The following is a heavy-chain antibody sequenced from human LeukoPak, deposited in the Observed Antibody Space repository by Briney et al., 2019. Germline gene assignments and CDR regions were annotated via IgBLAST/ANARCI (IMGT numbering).Heavy chain of an antibody. CDR3: AGLRTGDFDY. CDR2: IYYSGST. Sequence: SETLSLTCTVSGGSISSSNYYWGWIRQPPGKGLEWIGNIYYSGSTYYNPSFKSRLTISVDTSKNQFSLKLSSVTAADTAVYYCAGLRTGDFDYWGQGALVTVSS. V-gene: IGHV4-39*01. J-gene: IGHJ4*02. D-gene: IGHD3-10*01. CDR1: GGSISSSNYY.